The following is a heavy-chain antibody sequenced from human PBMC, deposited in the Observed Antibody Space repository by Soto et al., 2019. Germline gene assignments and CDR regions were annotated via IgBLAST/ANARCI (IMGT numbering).Heavy chain of an antibody. CDR3: ARVGWALLLDCFVS. CDR1: GFTFSSYS. D-gene: IGHD1-26*01. J-gene: IGHJ4*02. CDR2: ISSSSSTI. Sequence: EVQLVESGGGLVQPGGSLRLSCAASGFTFSSYSMNWVRQAPGKGLEWVSYISSSSSTIYYADSVKGRITISRDNAKNSLYLQMISLRASDAAVYYCARVGWALLLDCFVSWGQGTLGTVSS. V-gene: IGHV3-48*01.